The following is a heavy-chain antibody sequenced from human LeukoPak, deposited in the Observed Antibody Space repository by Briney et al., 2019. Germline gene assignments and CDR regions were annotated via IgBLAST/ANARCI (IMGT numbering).Heavy chain of an antibody. CDR3: TRSPAVDCGGGC. D-gene: IGHD2-21*02. CDR1: GFTFSGST. J-gene: IGHJ4*02. CDR2: IRSKAHSYAT. V-gene: IGHV3-73*01. Sequence: GGSLRLSCAASGFTFSGSTMHWVRQASGKGLEWIGRIRSKAHSYATAYSASVKGRFTISRDDSKNTAYLQMNSLKTEDTAVYYCTRSPAVDCGGGCWGQGTLVIVSS.